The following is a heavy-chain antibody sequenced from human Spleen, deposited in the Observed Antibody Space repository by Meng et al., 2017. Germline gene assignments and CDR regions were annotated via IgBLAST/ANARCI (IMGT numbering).Heavy chain of an antibody. V-gene: IGHV3-23*01. Sequence: GESLKISCKASGFSFGDYTMSWFRQAPGKGLEWVSAISGSGGSTYYADSVKGRFTISRDNSKNTLYLQMNSLRAEDTAVYYCNRLNKNYYYDLDVWGQGTTVTVSS. CDR2: ISGSGGST. D-gene: IGHD1-14*01. CDR3: NRLNKNYYYDLDV. CDR1: GFSFGDYT. J-gene: IGHJ6*02.